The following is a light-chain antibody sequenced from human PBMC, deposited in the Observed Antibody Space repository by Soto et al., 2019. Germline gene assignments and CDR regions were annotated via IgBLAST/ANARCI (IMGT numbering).Light chain of an antibody. CDR3: QQRYATPFT. J-gene: IGKJ2*01. CDR2: DAS. V-gene: IGKV1-39*01. Sequence: DIHMPQSPPSLSAAVGDRLTITCRTSQRVYNLLNWYHQKAGEAHKLLIYDASTFKRGVPSRFHGSWSGTDFSLTISDLKPEDVVTYFCQQRYATPFTFGPGTKLEI. CDR1: QRVYNL.